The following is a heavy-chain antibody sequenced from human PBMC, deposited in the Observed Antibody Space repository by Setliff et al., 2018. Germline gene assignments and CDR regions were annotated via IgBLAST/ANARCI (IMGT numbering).Heavy chain of an antibody. CDR3: ATSTWELGGFDY. CDR2: FDPEDGET. CDR1: GYTLTELS. D-gene: IGHD1-26*01. J-gene: IGHJ4*02. V-gene: IGHV1-24*01. Sequence: RASVKVSCKVSGYTLTELSMHWVRQAPGKGLEWMGGFDPEDGETIYAQKFQGRVTMTEDTSTDTAYMELSSLRSEDTAVYYCATSTWELGGFDYWGQGTLVTSPQ.